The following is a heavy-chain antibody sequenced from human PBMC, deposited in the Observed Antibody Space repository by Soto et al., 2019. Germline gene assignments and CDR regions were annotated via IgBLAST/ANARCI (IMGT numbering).Heavy chain of an antibody. CDR1: GFTFSNAW. V-gene: IGHV3-15*01. J-gene: IGHJ4*02. D-gene: IGHD3-16*01. CDR2: IKSKTDGGTT. CDR3: TTDPVYMITFGGAAGLDY. Sequence: EVQLVESGGGLVKPGGSLRLSCAASGFTFSNAWMSWVRQAPGKGLEWVGRIKSKTDGGTTDYAAPVKGRFTISSDDSKNTLYLQMNSLKTEDTAVYYCTTDPVYMITFGGAAGLDYWGQGTLVTVSS.